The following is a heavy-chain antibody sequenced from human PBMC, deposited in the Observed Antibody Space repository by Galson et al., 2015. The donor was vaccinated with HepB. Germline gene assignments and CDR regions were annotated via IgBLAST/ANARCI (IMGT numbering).Heavy chain of an antibody. D-gene: IGHD6-19*01. Sequence: PALVKPTQTLTLTCTFSGFSLSTRGMCVSWIRQPPGKALEWLALIDWDDDKYYSTSLKTRLTISKDTSKNQVVLTMTNMDPVDTATYYCAHSGPTPADSSGWAEQRFDPWGQGTLVTVSS. J-gene: IGHJ5*02. CDR1: GFSLSTRGMC. CDR2: IDWDDDK. CDR3: AHSGPTPADSSGWAEQRFDP. V-gene: IGHV2-70*12.